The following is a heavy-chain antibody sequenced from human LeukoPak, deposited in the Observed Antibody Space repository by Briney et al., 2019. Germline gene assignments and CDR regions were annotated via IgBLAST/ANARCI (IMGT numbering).Heavy chain of an antibody. CDR1: GFTVITND. D-gene: IGHD1-14*01. J-gene: IGHJ4*02. CDR3: ARGVEPLAANTLAY. Sequence: GGSLRLSCAASGFTVITNDMTWVSQAPGKGLEWDSVLYSDGNTKYADSVQGRFTISRDNSKNTLYLEMNSLSPDDTAVYYCARGVEPLAANTLAYWGQGTLVTVSS. V-gene: IGHV3-53*01. CDR2: LYSDGNT.